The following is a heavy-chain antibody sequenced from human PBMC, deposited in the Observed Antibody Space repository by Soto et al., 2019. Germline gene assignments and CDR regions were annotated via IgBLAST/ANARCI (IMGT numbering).Heavy chain of an antibody. CDR1: GFSLYITRVG. CDR3: AVVWAEDGQRYDMGYHYYGLDV. D-gene: IGHD2-8*02. CDR2: ISSDDEK. J-gene: IGHJ6*02. Sequence: SVPTLVNPTETLTLTCTVSGFSLYITRVGVSWIRQSPGKALEWLAHISSDDEKFYRTSLKSRLTISKDTSKSQVVLTMTNMDPMNTGTYYPAVVWAEDGQRYDMGYHYYGLDVWRQGTTVTVS. V-gene: IGHV2-26*01.